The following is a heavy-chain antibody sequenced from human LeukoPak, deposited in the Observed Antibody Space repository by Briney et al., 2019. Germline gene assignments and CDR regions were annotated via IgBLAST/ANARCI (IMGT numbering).Heavy chain of an antibody. CDR1: GGSISSYY. J-gene: IGHJ4*02. CDR2: IYYSGST. V-gene: IGHV4-59*01. Sequence: SETLSLTCTVSGGSISSYYWSWIRQPPGKGLEWIGYIYYSGSTNYNPSLKSRVTISVDTSKNQFSLKLSSVTAADTAVYYCARYYYGSGSYYFDYWGQGTLVTVSS. CDR3: ARYYYGSGSYYFDY. D-gene: IGHD3-10*01.